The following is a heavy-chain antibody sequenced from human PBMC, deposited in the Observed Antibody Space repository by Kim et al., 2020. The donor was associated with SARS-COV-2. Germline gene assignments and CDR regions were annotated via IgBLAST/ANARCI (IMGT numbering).Heavy chain of an antibody. V-gene: IGHV3-33*01. J-gene: IGHJ6*03. CDR1: GFTFSSYG. D-gene: IGHD6-13*01. CDR3: ARRGAAGTSKGFGYYYYYYYRDV. CDR2: IWYDGSNK. Sequence: GGSLRLSCAASGFTFSSYGMHWVRQAPGKGLEWVAVIWYDGSNKYYADSVKGRFTISRDNSKNTLYLQMNSLRAEDTAVYYCARRGAAGTSKGFGYYYYYYYRDVWGKGTTVTVSS.